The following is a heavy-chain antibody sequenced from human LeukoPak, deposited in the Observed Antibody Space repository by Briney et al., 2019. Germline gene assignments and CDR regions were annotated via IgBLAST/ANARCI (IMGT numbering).Heavy chain of an antibody. J-gene: IGHJ4*02. D-gene: IGHD5-18*01. CDR3: ARGGSGYSY. V-gene: IGHV3-48*01. Sequence: PAGGSLRLSCAASGFTFSSYSMTWVRQAPGKGLEWVSYISTSSSTIYYADSVKGRFTISRDNAKNSLYLQMNSLRAEDTAVYYCARGGSGYSYWGQGTLVTVSS. CDR2: ISTSSSTI. CDR1: GFTFSSYS.